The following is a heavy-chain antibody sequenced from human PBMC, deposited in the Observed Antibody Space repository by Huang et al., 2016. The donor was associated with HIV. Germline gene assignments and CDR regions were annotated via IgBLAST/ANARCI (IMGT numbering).Heavy chain of an antibody. V-gene: IGHV3-49*03. J-gene: IGHJ6*03. Sequence: VESGGDAVQSGRSLRLSCRGSGFIFNAFAINWFRQSPRKGLEWIGCVRSIAFGGAAKSAPSVKDRFSVSRDEAKNVAFLQMENLQVDDTAVYYCSPTGDDYFYYYMDVWGNGTTVIVS. CDR2: VRSIAFGGAA. D-gene: IGHD4-17*01. CDR3: SPTGDDYFYYYMDV. CDR1: GFIFNAFA.